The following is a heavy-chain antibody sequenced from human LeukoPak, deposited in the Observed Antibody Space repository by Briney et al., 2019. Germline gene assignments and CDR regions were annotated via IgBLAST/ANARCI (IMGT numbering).Heavy chain of an antibody. CDR1: GYSFTSYW. V-gene: IGHV5-51*01. Sequence: GESLKISCKGSGYSFTSYWIGWVRQLPGKGLEGMGIIYPGDSDTRYSPSFQGQVTISADKSISTAYLQWSSLKASDTAMYYCARQVDSSGYSPLYYLDYWGQGTLVTVSS. CDR3: ARQVDSSGYSPLYYLDY. CDR2: IYPGDSDT. D-gene: IGHD3-22*01. J-gene: IGHJ4*02.